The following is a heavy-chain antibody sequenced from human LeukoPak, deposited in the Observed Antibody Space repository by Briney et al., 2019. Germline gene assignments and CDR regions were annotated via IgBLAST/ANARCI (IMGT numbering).Heavy chain of an antibody. J-gene: IGHJ6*02. CDR1: GYTLTDLS. Sequence: ASVNVSCEVSGYTLTDLSMHWVRQAPGKGLEWMGGFDPEDGETIYAQNFQGRVTMTEDTSTDTAYMEVRSLRSEDTAVYYCARRPMTPGPNQYLYYGLDVWGQGTTVTVSS. CDR3: ARRPMTPGPNQYLYYGLDV. V-gene: IGHV1-24*01. D-gene: IGHD4-11*01. CDR2: FDPEDGET.